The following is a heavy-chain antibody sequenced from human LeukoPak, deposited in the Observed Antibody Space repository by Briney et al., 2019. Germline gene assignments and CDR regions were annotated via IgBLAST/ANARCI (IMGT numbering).Heavy chain of an antibody. CDR2: MYYRGNT. Sequence: LETLSLTCTVSGGSISTITYYWGWIRQPPVKGLEWVGHMYYRGNTFYNPSLKSRVTISVDTSKNQFSPKLRSVTAADTAVYYCARLYGNYQNYFDYWGQGTLVTVSS. CDR1: GGSISTITYY. CDR3: ARLYGNYQNYFDY. D-gene: IGHD1-7*01. J-gene: IGHJ4*02. V-gene: IGHV4-39*07.